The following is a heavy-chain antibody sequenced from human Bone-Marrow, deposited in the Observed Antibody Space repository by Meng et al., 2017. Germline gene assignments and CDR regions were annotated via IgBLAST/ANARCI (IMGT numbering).Heavy chain of an antibody. CDR3: ARWAPSSRTFDY. CDR2: IYYSGST. D-gene: IGHD6-13*01. V-gene: IGHV4-31*01. J-gene: IGHJ4*02. Sequence: HVRLPETAPGLAKPSHTLALTCTVSGASISSGGSYWSWILQHPGKGLEWLGYIYYSGSTYYNPTLKSLVTISVDTSKNQFSLKLSSVTAADTAVYYCARWAPSSRTFDYWGQGTLVTVSS. CDR1: GASISSGGSY.